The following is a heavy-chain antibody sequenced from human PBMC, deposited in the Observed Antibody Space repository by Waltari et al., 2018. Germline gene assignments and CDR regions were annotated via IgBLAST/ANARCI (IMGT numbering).Heavy chain of an antibody. CDR1: AYPFTSSY. CDR2: INPSGGST. V-gene: IGHV1-46*01. Sequence: QVQLVQSGAEVKKPGASVKISCKTSAYPFTSSYIHWVQQAPGQGLEWMGIINPSGGSTIYAQKFQGRVTMTRDTSTSTVYMELSSLRSDDTAVYYCALDTGALWMDVWGQGTTVTVSS. CDR3: ALDTGALWMDV. J-gene: IGHJ6*02. D-gene: IGHD2-21*01.